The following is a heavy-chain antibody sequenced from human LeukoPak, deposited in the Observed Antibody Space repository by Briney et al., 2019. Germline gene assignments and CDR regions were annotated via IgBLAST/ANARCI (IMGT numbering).Heavy chain of an antibody. CDR1: GYTFTDYY. V-gene: IGHV1-69-2*01. D-gene: IGHD5-18*01. Sequence: ASVKVSCKVSGYTFTDYYMHWVQQAPGKGLEWTGLVDPEDGETIYAEKFQGRVTITADTSTDTAYMELSSLRSEDTAVYYCATVINSYGPPDYWGQGTLVTVSS. CDR3: ATVINSYGPPDY. CDR2: VDPEDGET. J-gene: IGHJ4*02.